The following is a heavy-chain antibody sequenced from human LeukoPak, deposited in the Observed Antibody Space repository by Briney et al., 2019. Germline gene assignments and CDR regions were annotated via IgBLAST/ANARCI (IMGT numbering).Heavy chain of an antibody. Sequence: PSETLSLTCTVSGGSISSGSYYWSWIRQPAGKGLEWIGRIYTSGSTNYNPSLKSRVTISVDTSKNQFFLKLNSVTATDSAVYYCARQGWFRGAIDDFWGQGTLVTVSS. CDR3: ARQGWFRGAIDDF. D-gene: IGHD3-10*01. V-gene: IGHV4-61*02. CDR1: GGSISSGSYY. CDR2: IYTSGST. J-gene: IGHJ4*02.